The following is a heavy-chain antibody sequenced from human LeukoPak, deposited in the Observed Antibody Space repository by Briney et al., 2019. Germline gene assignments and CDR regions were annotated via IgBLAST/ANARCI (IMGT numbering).Heavy chain of an antibody. CDR2: ISSSSSYI. D-gene: IGHD2-15*01. Sequence: GGSLRLSCAASGFTFSSYSMNWVRQAPGKGLEGVSSISSSSSYIYYADSVKGRFTISRDNAKNSLYLQMNSLRAEDTAVYYCASKIVVVVAAAYDYWGQGTLVTVSS. CDR3: ASKIVVVVAAAYDY. J-gene: IGHJ4*02. V-gene: IGHV3-21*01. CDR1: GFTFSSYS.